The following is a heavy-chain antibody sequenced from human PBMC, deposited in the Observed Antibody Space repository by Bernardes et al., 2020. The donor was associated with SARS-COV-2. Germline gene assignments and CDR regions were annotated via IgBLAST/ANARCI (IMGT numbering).Heavy chain of an antibody. Sequence: GGSLRLSRAASGFTFSSYWMSWVRQAPGKGLEWVANIKQDGSEKYYVDSVKGRFTISRDNAKNSLYLQMNSLRAEDTAVYYCARVGEYSGYDLYFDYWGQGTLVTVSS. CDR3: ARVGEYSGYDLYFDY. V-gene: IGHV3-7*03. CDR2: IKQDGSEK. CDR1: GFTFSSYW. D-gene: IGHD5-12*01. J-gene: IGHJ4*02.